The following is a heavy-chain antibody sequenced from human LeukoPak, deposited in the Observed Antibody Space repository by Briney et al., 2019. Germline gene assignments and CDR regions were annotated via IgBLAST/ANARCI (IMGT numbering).Heavy chain of an antibody. V-gene: IGHV3-21*01. CDR2: ISSSSSYI. CDR1: GFTFSSYS. CDR3: ARATKVVGGATYYFDY. D-gene: IGHD1-26*01. Sequence: GGSLRLSCAASGFTFSSYSMNWVRQAPGKGLEWVSSISSSSSYIYYADSVKGRFTISRDNAKSSLYLQMNSLRAEDTAVYYCARATKVVGGATYYFDYWGQGTLVTVSS. J-gene: IGHJ4*02.